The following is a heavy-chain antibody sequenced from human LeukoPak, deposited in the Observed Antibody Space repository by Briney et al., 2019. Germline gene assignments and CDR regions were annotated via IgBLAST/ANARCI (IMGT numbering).Heavy chain of an antibody. V-gene: IGHV3-9*02. CDR2: ISWNSGTI. J-gene: IGHJ3*02. D-gene: IGHD4-23*01. Sequence: GRSLRLSCVASGFTSDAMHWVRDSPGKGLEWVSGISWNSGTIGYADSVKGRFTVSRDNAKNSVYLQMNSLRAEDMALYYCAKSYINYGDNSADAFDIWRQGTMVTVSS. CDR1: GFTSDA. CDR3: AKSYINYGDNSADAFDI.